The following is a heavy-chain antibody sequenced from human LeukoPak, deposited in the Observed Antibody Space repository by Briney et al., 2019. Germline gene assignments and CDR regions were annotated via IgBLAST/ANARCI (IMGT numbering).Heavy chain of an antibody. CDR2: IRSKAYGGTT. J-gene: IGHJ4*02. D-gene: IGHD5-24*01. CDR1: GFTFSSYW. CDR3: TRDLYGDGYNYNY. V-gene: IGHV3-49*04. Sequence: PGGSLRLSCAASGFTFSSYWMSWVRQAPGKGLEWVGFIRSKAYGGTTEYAASAKGRFTISRDDSKSIAYLQMNSLKTEDTAVYYCTRDLYGDGYNYNYWGQGTLVTVSS.